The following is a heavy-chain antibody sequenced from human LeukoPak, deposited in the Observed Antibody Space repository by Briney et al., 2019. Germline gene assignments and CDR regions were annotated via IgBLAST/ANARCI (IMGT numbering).Heavy chain of an antibody. V-gene: IGHV3-15*07. CDR2: IKSKTDGGTT. Sequence: GGSLRLSCAASGFTFSNAWMNWVRQAPGKGLEWVGRIKSKTDGGTTDYAAPVKGRFTISRDDSKNTLYLQMNSLRAEDTAVYYCMSSSGYYSYSFDYWGQGTLVTVSS. CDR3: MSSSGYYSYSFDY. D-gene: IGHD3-22*01. J-gene: IGHJ4*02. CDR1: GFTFSNAW.